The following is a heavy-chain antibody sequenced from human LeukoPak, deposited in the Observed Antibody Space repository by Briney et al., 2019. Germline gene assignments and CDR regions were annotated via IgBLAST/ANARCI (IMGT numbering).Heavy chain of an antibody. CDR1: GGSISSYY. D-gene: IGHD3-10*01. V-gene: IGHV4-59*12. CDR2: IYYSGST. CDR3: ARVHDYYGSGDY. Sequence: SETLSLTCTVSGGSISSYYWSWIRQPPGKGLEWIGYIYYSGSTYYNPSLKSRVTISVDTSKNQFSLKLSSVTAADTAVYYCARVHDYYGSGDYWGQGTLVTVPS. J-gene: IGHJ4*02.